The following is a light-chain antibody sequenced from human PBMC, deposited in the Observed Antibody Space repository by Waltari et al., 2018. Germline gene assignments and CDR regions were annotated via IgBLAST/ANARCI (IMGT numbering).Light chain of an antibody. CDR3: NSRDSRGNRHVV. J-gene: IGLJ2*01. V-gene: IGLV3-19*01. CDR2: GKT. CDR1: SLRSSY. Sequence: SSELTQDPAVSVALGQTVRITCQGDSLRSSYASWYQQKPGQAPVLVIYGKTNRPSWITDRCSGSSSGNTASLTITGAQAEDEADYYCNSRDSRGNRHVVFGGGTKLTVL.